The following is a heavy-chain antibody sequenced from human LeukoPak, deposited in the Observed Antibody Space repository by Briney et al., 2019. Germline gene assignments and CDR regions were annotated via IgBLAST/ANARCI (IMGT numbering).Heavy chain of an antibody. D-gene: IGHD3-10*01. Sequence: SGPTLVKPTQTLTLTCTFSGFSLRTSGVGVGWIRQPPGKALEWLALIYWDDDKRYSPSLKSRLTITKDTSKNQVVLTMANMDPVDTGTYYCAHRLWYGSGSYFSNWFDSWGQGTLVTVSS. CDR2: IYWDDDK. J-gene: IGHJ5*01. V-gene: IGHV2-5*02. CDR1: GFSLRTSGVG. CDR3: AHRLWYGSGSYFSNWFDS.